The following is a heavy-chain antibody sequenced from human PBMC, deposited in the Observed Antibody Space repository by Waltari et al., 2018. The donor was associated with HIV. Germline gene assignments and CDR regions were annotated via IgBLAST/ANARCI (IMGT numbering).Heavy chain of an antibody. CDR1: GFTFSSYA. D-gene: IGHD1-26*01. V-gene: IGHV3-30*04. CDR3: ARDGEGELPGYFQH. CDR2: ISYDGSNK. Sequence: QVQLVESGGGVVQPGRSLRLSCAASGFTFSSYAMHWVRQAPGKGLEWVAVISYDGSNKYYADSVKGRFTISRDNSKNTLYLQMNSLRAEDTAVYYCARDGEGELPGYFQHWGQGTLVTVSS. J-gene: IGHJ1*01.